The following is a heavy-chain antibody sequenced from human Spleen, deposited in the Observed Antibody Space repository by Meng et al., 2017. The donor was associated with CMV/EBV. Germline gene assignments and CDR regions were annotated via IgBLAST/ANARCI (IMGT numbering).Heavy chain of an antibody. D-gene: IGHD1-1*01. CDR1: GFTFSSYG. Sequence: LSLTCAASGFTFSSYGMHWVRQAPGKGLEWVAFIRYDGSNKYYADSVKGRFTISRDNSKNTLYLQMNSLRAEDTAVYYCAKDLTKVADYWGQGTLVTVSS. CDR2: IRYDGSNK. CDR3: AKDLTKVADY. V-gene: IGHV3-30*02. J-gene: IGHJ4*02.